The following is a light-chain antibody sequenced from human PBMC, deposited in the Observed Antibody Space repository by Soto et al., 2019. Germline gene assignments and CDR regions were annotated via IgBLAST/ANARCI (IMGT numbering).Light chain of an antibody. V-gene: IGKV3-20*01. CDR1: QSLSSNY. CDR3: QQYGSSPWT. CDR2: DAV. Sequence: EIVLTQSPGALSLSPGERATLSCRASQSLSSNYLAWHQQKPGQAPRLLIYDAVRRATGIPDRFSGSGSGTDFTLTISRLEPEDFAVYYCQQYGSSPWTFGQGTKV. J-gene: IGKJ1*01.